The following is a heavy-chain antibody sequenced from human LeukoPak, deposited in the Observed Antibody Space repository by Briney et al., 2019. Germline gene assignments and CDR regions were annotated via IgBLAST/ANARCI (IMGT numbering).Heavy chain of an antibody. CDR1: GYSISSGYY. J-gene: IGHJ5*02. V-gene: IGHV4-38-2*02. D-gene: IGHD6-19*01. Sequence: SETLSLTCTVSGYSISSGYYWGWIRQPPGKGLEWIGSIYHSGSTYYNPSLKSRVTISVDMSKNQFSLKLSSVTAADTAVYYCARASSGWYNWFDPWGQGTLVTVSS. CDR2: IYHSGST. CDR3: ARASSGWYNWFDP.